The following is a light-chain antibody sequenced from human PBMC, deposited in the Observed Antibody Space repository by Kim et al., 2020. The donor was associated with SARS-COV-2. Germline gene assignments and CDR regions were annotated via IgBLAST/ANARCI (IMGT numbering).Light chain of an antibody. V-gene: IGKV1-33*01. Sequence: DIQMTQSPSSLSASVGDRVTITCQASQDITKYLHWYQQKPGKAPKLLMYDASNLETGVPSRFSGSGSGTDFTFTISSLQPEDIATYYCQQYANVPSTFGQGTRLEIK. J-gene: IGKJ5*01. CDR1: QDITKY. CDR3: QQYANVPST. CDR2: DAS.